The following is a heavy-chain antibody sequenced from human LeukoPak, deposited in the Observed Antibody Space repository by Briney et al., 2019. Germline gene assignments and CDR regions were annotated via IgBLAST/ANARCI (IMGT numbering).Heavy chain of an antibody. CDR3: ARHSSMIKTQFDY. CDR1: GGSISSTSYY. V-gene: IGHV4-39*01. CDR2: IFYSGNP. Sequence: NPSETLSLTCTVPGGSISSTSYYWGWIRRPPGKGLEWIGSIFYSGNPYYNPSLKSRGTISVDTSKNQFSLKLSSVTAADTALYYCARHSSMIKTQFDYWGQGTLVTVSS. D-gene: IGHD3-16*01. J-gene: IGHJ4*02.